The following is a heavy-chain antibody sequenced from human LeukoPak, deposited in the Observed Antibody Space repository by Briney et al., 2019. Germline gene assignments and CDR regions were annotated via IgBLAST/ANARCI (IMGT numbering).Heavy chain of an antibody. CDR2: INPNSGGT. J-gene: IGHJ4*02. Sequence: GDSVKVSCKASGYTFTGYYMHWVRQAPGQGLEWMGRINPNSGGTNYAQKFQGRVTMTRDTSISTAYMELSRLRSDDTAVYYCARGPLGAYCSGGSCAGDYWGQGTLVTVSS. D-gene: IGHD2-15*01. CDR3: ARGPLGAYCSGGSCAGDY. CDR1: GYTFTGYY. V-gene: IGHV1-2*06.